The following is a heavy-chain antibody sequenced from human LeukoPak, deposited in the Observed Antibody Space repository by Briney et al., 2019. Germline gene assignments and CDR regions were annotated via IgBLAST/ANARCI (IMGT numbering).Heavy chain of an antibody. V-gene: IGHV3-11*06. CDR3: ARDLAAAGTFGFDP. CDR2: ISSSSSYT. J-gene: IGHJ5*02. Sequence: PGWSLGLSGAASGFTFSDYSMSWIPQAQGKGLEWVSYISSSSSYTNYADSVKGRFTISRDNAKNSLYLQMNSLRAEDTAVYYCARDLAAAGTFGFDPWGQGTLVTVSS. D-gene: IGHD6-13*01. CDR1: GFTFSDYS.